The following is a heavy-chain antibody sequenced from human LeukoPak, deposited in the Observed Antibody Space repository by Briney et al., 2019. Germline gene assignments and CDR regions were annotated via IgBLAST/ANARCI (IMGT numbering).Heavy chain of an antibody. V-gene: IGHV5-51*01. J-gene: IGHJ5*02. CDR3: ARLVAAAGYNWFDP. CDR1: GYTFTSNW. D-gene: IGHD6-13*01. CDR2: IYPGDSDT. Sequence: GESLKISCKGSGYTFTSNWIAWVRQMPGKGLEWMGIIYPGDSDTRYGPSFQGQVTISVDKSISTAYLQWSSLKASDTAMYYCARLVAAAGYNWFDPRGQGTLVTVSS.